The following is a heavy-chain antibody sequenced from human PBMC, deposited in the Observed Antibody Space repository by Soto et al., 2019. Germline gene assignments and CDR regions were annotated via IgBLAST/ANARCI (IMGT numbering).Heavy chain of an antibody. CDR2: IYYSGST. CDR1: GGSISSYY. J-gene: IGHJ6*02. D-gene: IGHD3-22*01. Sequence: SETLSLTCTVSGGSISSYYWSWIRQPPGKGLEWIGYIYYSGSTNYNPSLKSRVTISVDTSKNQFSLKLSSVTAADTAVYYCARGEVTMIQDYYYGMDVWGQGTTVTVS. V-gene: IGHV4-59*01. CDR3: ARGEVTMIQDYYYGMDV.